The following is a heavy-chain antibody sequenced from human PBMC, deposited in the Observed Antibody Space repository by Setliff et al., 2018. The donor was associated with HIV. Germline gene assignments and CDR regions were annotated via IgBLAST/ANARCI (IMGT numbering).Heavy chain of an antibody. Sequence: GSLRLSCAASGFTFSSYSMNWVRQAPGKGLEWVSSISSSSSYIYYADSVKGRFTISRDNAKNSLYLQMNSLRAEDTAVYYCARDGYYNFWSGSLYYFDYWGQGTLVTVSS. CDR2: ISSSSSYI. V-gene: IGHV3-21*01. J-gene: IGHJ4*02. CDR1: GFTFSSYS. D-gene: IGHD3-3*01. CDR3: ARDGYYNFWSGSLYYFDY.